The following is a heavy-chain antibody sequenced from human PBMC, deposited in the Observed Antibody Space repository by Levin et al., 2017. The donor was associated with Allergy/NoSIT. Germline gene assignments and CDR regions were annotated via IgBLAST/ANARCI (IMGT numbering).Heavy chain of an antibody. V-gene: IGHV4-59*01. CDR3: ARDFDYYHMDV. D-gene: IGHD3-3*01. Sequence: PSETLSLTCTVSGGSLNNYYWSWIRQSPGKGLEWIGYIYYTGSTHYNPSLKSRVTISLETSKNQFSLKLRSVTAADTAVYYCARDFDYYHMDVWGTGTTVTVSS. J-gene: IGHJ6*03. CDR1: GGSLNNYY. CDR2: IYYTGST.